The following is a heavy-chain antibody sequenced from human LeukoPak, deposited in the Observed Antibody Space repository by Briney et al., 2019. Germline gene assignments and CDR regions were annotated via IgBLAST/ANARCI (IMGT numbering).Heavy chain of an antibody. J-gene: IGHJ5*02. CDR1: GYTFTSYD. CDR2: MNPNSGNT. D-gene: IGHD6-6*01. V-gene: IGHV1-8*01. CDR3: AKIGAAARRTPNLRWFDP. Sequence: GASVKVSCKASGYTFTSYDINWVRQATGQGLEWMGWMNPNSGNTGYAQKFQGRVSMTWNTSISTAYMELSSLKSEDTAVYYCAKIGAAARRTPNLRWFDPWGQGTLVTVSS.